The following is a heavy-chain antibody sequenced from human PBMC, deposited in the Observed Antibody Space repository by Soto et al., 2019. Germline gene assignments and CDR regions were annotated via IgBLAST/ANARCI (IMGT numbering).Heavy chain of an antibody. V-gene: IGHV1-3*01. J-gene: IGHJ4*02. CDR3: ARERARSSTSCGY. CDR1: GYTFTSYA. Sequence: QVQLVQSGAEVKKPGASVKVSCKASGYTFTSYAMHWVRQAPGQRLEWMGWINAGNGNTKYSQKFQGRVTITRDTSARTAYMELSSLRSEDTAVYYCARERARSSTSCGYWGQGTLVTVSS. D-gene: IGHD2-2*01. CDR2: INAGNGNT.